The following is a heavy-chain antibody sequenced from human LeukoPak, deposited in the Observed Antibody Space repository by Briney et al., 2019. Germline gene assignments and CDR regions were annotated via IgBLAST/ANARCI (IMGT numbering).Heavy chain of an antibody. CDR1: GGSISSYY. V-gene: IGHV4-59*01. J-gene: IGHJ6*03. CDR2: IYYSGST. CDR3: ARPRTLVVRPNYYYYYMDV. D-gene: IGHD2-2*01. Sequence: PSETLSLTCTVSGGSISSYYWSWIRQPPGKGLEWIGYIYYSGSTNYNPSLKSRVTISVDTSKNQFSLKLSSVTAADTAVYYCARPRTLVVRPNYYYYYMDVWGKGTTVTVSS.